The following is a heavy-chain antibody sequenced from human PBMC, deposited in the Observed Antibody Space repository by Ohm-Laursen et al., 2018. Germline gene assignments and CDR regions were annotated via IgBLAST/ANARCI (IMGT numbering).Heavy chain of an antibody. CDR3: ARISPGDYHFDY. Sequence: TQTLTLTCTFSGFSLSTSKMTVSWIRQPPGKALEWLARIDWDDDKYYSTSLKTRLTISKDTSKNQVVLTMTNMDPVDTATYFCARISPGDYHFDYWGQGTLVTVSS. CDR1: GFSLSTSKMT. CDR2: IDWDDDK. J-gene: IGHJ4*02. D-gene: IGHD4-17*01. V-gene: IGHV2-70*11.